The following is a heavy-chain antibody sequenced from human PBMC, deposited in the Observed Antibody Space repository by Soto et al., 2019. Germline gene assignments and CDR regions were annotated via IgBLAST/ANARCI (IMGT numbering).Heavy chain of an antibody. J-gene: IGHJ4*02. Sequence: QVQLQQWGVGLLKPSETLSLTCAVYGGSFSGYYWSWIRQSPGKGLEWIGEVNHSGNTRYNPSLKSRVIISEDTSKTQFSLKLGSVTAADTGVYDCARRLIGVIRPSAFDSWGQGILVTVPS. CDR3: ARRLIGVIRPSAFDS. D-gene: IGHD3-10*01. CDR2: VNHSGNT. V-gene: IGHV4-34*01. CDR1: GGSFSGYY.